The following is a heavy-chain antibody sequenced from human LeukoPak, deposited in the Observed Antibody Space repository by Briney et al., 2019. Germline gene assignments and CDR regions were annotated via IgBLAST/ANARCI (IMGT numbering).Heavy chain of an antibody. CDR3: AKGNVIVQVDYI. CDR1: GFTFSSYA. CDR2: LSGSGSSI. J-gene: IGHJ4*02. V-gene: IGHV3-23*01. D-gene: IGHD3-22*01. Sequence: GGSLRLSCAASGFTFSSYAMSWVRQAAGKGLEWVSDLSGSGSSIYYADSVKGRFTISRDNSKNTLYLQMNSLRAEDTAIYYCAKGNVIVQVDYIGGQGTLVTVSP.